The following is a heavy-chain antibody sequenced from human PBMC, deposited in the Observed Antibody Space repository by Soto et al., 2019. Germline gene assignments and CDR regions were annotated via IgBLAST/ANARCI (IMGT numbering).Heavy chain of an antibody. CDR3: AKHVEDFYFGLDA. Sequence: EVQVVQSGPELKKPGESLRISCRGSGYSFVTFWITWVRQMPGKGLEWMGRIDPADSYARYSPSFEGHVTMSVDRSINTAYLQWSSLKASDSAIYHCAKHVEDFYFGLDAWGQGTSVTVSS. V-gene: IGHV5-10-1*03. CDR1: GYSFVTFW. J-gene: IGHJ6*02. D-gene: IGHD2-15*01. CDR2: IDPADSYA.